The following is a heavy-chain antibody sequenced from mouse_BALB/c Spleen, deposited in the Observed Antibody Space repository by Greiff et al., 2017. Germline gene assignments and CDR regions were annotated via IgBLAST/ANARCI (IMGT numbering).Heavy chain of an antibody. Sequence: VKLMESGAGLVKPGASVKLSCKASGYTFTEYIIHWVKQRSGQGLEWIGWFYPGSGSIKYNEKFKDKATLTADKSSSTVYMELSRLTSEDSAVYFCARHEDRGLTPAWFAYWGQGTLVTVSA. V-gene: IGHV1-62-2*01. D-gene: IGHD3-1*01. J-gene: IGHJ3*01. CDR3: ARHEDRGLTPAWFAY. CDR1: GYTFTEYI. CDR2: FYPGSGSI.